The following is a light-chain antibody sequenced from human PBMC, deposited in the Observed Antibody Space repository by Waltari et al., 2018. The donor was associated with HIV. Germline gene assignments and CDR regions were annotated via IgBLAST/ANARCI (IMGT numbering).Light chain of an antibody. V-gene: IGLV2-14*03. J-gene: IGLJ1*01. Sequence: QSALTQPASVSGSPGQSITISCTGTGSDVGGYNYVSWYQQHPGKAPKLLIYEVTRLPSGVSNRFSGSKSGSTASLTISGLQAEDEADYYCSSYTITSTYVFGTGTKVTVL. CDR1: GSDVGGYNY. CDR3: SSYTITSTYV. CDR2: EVT.